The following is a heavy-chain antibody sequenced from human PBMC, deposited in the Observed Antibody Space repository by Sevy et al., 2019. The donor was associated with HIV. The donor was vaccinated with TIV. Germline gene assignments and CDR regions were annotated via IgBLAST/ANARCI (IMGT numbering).Heavy chain of an antibody. J-gene: IGHJ3*01. D-gene: IGHD3-16*01. Sequence: ASVKVSCKASGGTFDTYSISWLRQAPGQGLEWMGGITPFFGSTNYAQKFQDRVTITADASTSTAYMDLSGLRPEDSAVYFCARDRDITFGGGDAFDVWGQGTMVTVSS. CDR3: ARDRDITFGGGDAFDV. CDR1: GGTFDTYS. V-gene: IGHV1-69*13. CDR2: ITPFFGST.